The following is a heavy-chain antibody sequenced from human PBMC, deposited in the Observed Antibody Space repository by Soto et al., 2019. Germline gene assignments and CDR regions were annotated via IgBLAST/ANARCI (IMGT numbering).Heavy chain of an antibody. D-gene: IGHD3-3*01. CDR3: AKDNVPLYYDFWSGYSYYYYGMYV. CDR2: ISGSGGST. V-gene: IGHV3-23*01. J-gene: IGHJ6*02. CDR1: GFTFSSDA. Sequence: GGSLRVSCAASGFTFSSDAMSWVRQAPGKGLEWVSAISGSGGSTYYADSVKGRFTISRDNSKNTLYLQMNSLRAEDTAVYYCAKDNVPLYYDFWSGYSYYYYGMYVWGQGTTVTVSS.